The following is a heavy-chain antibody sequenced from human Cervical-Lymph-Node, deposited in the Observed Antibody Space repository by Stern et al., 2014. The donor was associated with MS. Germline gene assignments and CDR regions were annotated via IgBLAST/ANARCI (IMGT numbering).Heavy chain of an antibody. J-gene: IGHJ6*02. CDR2: IIPIFGTA. Sequence: QVQLVESGAEVKKPASSVKVSCKASGGTFSSYAISWVRQAPGQGLEWMGGIIPIFGTANYAQKFQGRVTITADESTSTAYMELSSLRSEDTAVYYCARDIGYSSGWYYYYYGMDVWGQGTTVTVSS. D-gene: IGHD6-19*01. CDR3: ARDIGYSSGWYYYYYGMDV. V-gene: IGHV1-69*01. CDR1: GGTFSSYA.